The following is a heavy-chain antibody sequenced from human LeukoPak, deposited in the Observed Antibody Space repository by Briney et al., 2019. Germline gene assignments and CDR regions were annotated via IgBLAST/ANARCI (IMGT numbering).Heavy chain of an antibody. J-gene: IGHJ4*02. CDR2: IYHSGST. CDR3: ARVVAVLWFGEPAPYYFDY. CDR1: GYSISSGYY. D-gene: IGHD3-10*01. Sequence: SETLSLTCTVSGYSISSGYYWGWIRQPPGKGLEWVGSIYHSGSTYYNPSLKSRVTISVDTSKNKFSLKLSSVTAADTAVYYCARVVAVLWFGEPAPYYFDYWGQGTLVTVSS. V-gene: IGHV4-38-2*02.